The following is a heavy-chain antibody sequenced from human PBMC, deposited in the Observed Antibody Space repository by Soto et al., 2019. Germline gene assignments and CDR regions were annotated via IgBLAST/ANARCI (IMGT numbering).Heavy chain of an antibody. J-gene: IGHJ5*02. D-gene: IGHD3-3*01. CDR3: ARELTLFGVVTAPHWFDP. CDR1: GGSISSGDYY. CDR2: IYYSGST. V-gene: IGHV4-30-4*01. Sequence: QVQLQESGPGLVKPSQTLSLTCTVSGGSISSGDYYWSWIRQPPGKGLEWIGYIYYSGSTYYNPSLKSRVTISVDTSKNQFSLKLSSVTAADTAVYYCARELTLFGVVTAPHWFDPWGQGTLVTVSS.